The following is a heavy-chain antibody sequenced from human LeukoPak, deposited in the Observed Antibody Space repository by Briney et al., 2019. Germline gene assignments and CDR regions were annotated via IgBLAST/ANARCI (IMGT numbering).Heavy chain of an antibody. Sequence: PSETLSLTCAVYGGSFSGYYWSWIRQPPGKGLEWIGEINHSGSTNYNPSLKSRVTISVDTSKNQFSLKLSSVTAADTAVYYCARGRPGRYCSSTSCLGASDYWGQGTLVTVSS. CDR3: ARGRPGRYCSSTSCLGASDY. CDR1: GGSFSGYY. D-gene: IGHD2-2*01. V-gene: IGHV4-34*01. J-gene: IGHJ4*02. CDR2: INHSGST.